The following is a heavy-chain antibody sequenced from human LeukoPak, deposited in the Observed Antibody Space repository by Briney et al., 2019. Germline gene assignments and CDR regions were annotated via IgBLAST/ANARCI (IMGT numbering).Heavy chain of an antibody. J-gene: IGHJ4*02. CDR3: ARDRGAYYYGSGSFFDY. V-gene: IGHV1-18*01. D-gene: IGHD3-10*01. Sequence: GASVKVSCKASGYTFTSYGISWVRQAPGQGLEWMGWISAYNGNTNYAQKLQGRVTMTTDTSTSTAYMELRSLRSDDTAVYSCARDRGAYYYGSGSFFDYWVLGTLVTVSS. CDR2: ISAYNGNT. CDR1: GYTFTSYG.